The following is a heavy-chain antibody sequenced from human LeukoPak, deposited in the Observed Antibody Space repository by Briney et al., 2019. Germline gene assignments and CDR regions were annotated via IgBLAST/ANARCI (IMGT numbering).Heavy chain of an antibody. CDR2: ISSSSSYI. J-gene: IGHJ4*02. D-gene: IGHD2-21*02. Sequence: GGSLRLSCAASGFTFSSYSMNWVRQAPGQGLEWVSSISSSSSYIYYADSVKGRFTISRDNAKNSLYLQMNSLRAEDTAVYYCARFDAVTATLFDYWGQGTLVTVSS. CDR3: ARFDAVTATLFDY. V-gene: IGHV3-21*01. CDR1: GFTFSSYS.